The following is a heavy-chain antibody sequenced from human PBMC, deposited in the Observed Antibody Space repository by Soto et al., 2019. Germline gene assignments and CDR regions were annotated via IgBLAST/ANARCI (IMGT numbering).Heavy chain of an antibody. CDR1: GFTFSSYG. Sequence: GGSLRLSCAASGFTFSSYGMHWVRQAPGKGLEWVAVIWYDGSNKYYADSVKGRFTISRDNSKNTLYLQMNSLRAEDTAVYYCARDQEVGSSPELLTPGYYYYGMDVWGQGTTVTVSS. J-gene: IGHJ6*02. CDR2: IWYDGSNK. V-gene: IGHV3-33*01. CDR3: ARDQEVGSSPELLTPGYYYYGMDV. D-gene: IGHD6-6*01.